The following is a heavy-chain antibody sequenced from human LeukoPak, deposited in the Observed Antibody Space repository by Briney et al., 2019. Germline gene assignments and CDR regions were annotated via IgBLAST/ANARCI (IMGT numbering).Heavy chain of an antibody. D-gene: IGHD2-2*01. Sequence: ASVKVSCKASGYTFTSYGISWVRQTPGQGLAWMGWISAYNGNTNYAQKLQGRVTMTTDTSTSIAYMELRSLRSDDTAVYYCARAYGRSSTSWKFDYWGQGTLVTVSS. J-gene: IGHJ4*02. CDR3: ARAYGRSSTSWKFDY. CDR2: ISAYNGNT. V-gene: IGHV1-18*04. CDR1: GYTFTSYG.